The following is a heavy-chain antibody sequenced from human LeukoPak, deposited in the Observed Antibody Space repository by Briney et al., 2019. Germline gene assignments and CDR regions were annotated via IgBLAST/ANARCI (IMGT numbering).Heavy chain of an antibody. D-gene: IGHD3-10*01. V-gene: IGHV1-2*02. CDR1: GYSFTDYY. CDR3: ARVYGSGSYYAFDI. Sequence: ASVKVSCKASGYSFTDYYMQWVRQAPGQGLDWMGWINPNSGGTKYAQKFQGRVTMTRDTSISTAYMELSRLRSDDTAVYYCARVYGSGSYYAFDIWGQGTMVTVSS. J-gene: IGHJ3*02. CDR2: INPNSGGT.